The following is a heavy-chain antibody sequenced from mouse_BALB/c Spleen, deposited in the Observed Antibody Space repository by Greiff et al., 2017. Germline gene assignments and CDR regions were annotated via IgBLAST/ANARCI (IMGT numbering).Heavy chain of an antibody. CDR1: GYTFTSYW. V-gene: IGHV1-7*01. CDR2: INPSTGYT. D-gene: IGHD2-14*01. Sequence: VQLQQSGAELAKPGASVKMSCKASGYTFTSYWMHWVKQRPGQGLEWIGYINPSTGYTEYNQKFKDKATLTADKSSSTAYMQLTSLTSEDSAVYYCARYYRYDVGYAMDYWGQGTSVTVSS. CDR3: ARYYRYDVGYAMDY. J-gene: IGHJ4*01.